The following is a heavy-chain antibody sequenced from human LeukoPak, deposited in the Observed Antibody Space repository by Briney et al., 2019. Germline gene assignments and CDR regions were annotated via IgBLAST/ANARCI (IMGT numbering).Heavy chain of an antibody. J-gene: IGHJ4*02. CDR2: INPNSGGT. CDR3: ARGIERSVEMATITDY. D-gene: IGHD5-24*01. V-gene: IGHV1-2*02. Sequence: ASVKVSCKASGYTFTDYYMHWVRQAPGQGLEWMGWINPNSGGTNYAQKFQGRVTMTRDTSISTAYMELSRLRSDDTAVYYCARGIERSVEMATITDYWGQGTLVTVSS. CDR1: GYTFTDYY.